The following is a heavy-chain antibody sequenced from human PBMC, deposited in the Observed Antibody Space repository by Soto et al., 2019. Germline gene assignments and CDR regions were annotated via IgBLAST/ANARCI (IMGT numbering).Heavy chain of an antibody. J-gene: IGHJ4*02. D-gene: IGHD5-12*01. CDR1: GFTFSSYA. CDR3: AKGVRHSGYDHATDY. V-gene: IGHV3-23*01. CDR2: ISGSGGST. Sequence: EVQLLESGGGLVQPGGSLRLSCAASGFTFSSYAMSWVRQAPGRGLEWVSTISGSGGSTYYADSVQGRFSVSRDNSKNTLYLQMSSLRAEDTAVYYCAKGVRHSGYDHATDYWGQGTLVTVSS.